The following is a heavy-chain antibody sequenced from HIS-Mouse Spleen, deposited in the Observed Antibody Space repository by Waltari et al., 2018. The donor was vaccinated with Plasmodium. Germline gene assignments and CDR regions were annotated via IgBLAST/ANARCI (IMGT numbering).Heavy chain of an antibody. CDR1: GFTFSSYG. CDR3: AKVAQGTRDAFDI. Sequence: QVQLVESGGGVVQPGRSLRLSCAASGFTFSSYGMHWVRRAPGKGLEWGAVRWDEGSNKYYADSVKGRFTISRDNSKNTLYLQMNSLRAEDTAVYYCAKVAQGTRDAFDIWGQGTMVTVSS. V-gene: IGHV3-33*06. CDR2: RWDEGSNK. J-gene: IGHJ3*02. D-gene: IGHD2-8*01.